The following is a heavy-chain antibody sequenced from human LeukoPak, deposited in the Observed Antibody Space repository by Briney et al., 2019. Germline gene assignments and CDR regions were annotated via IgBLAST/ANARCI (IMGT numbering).Heavy chain of an antibody. CDR3: ARNGVAVEASLNWFDP. CDR2: IYDSGST. CDR1: GGSIRSSYYY. J-gene: IGHJ5*02. D-gene: IGHD6-19*01. V-gene: IGHV4-39*01. Sequence: PSETLSLTCTVSGGSIRSSYYYWGWIRQPPGKGLEWIGSIYDSGSTYYNPSLKSRVTISVDTSKNQFSLKLNSVTAADTAVYYCARNGVAVEASLNWFDPWGQGTLVTVSS.